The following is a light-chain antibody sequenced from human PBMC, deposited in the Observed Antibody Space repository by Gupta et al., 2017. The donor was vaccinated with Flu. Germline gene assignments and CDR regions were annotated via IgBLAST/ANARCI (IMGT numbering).Light chain of an antibody. CDR2: YYSDLDK. V-gene: IGLV5-37*01. J-gene: IGLJ3*02. CDR3: MIGANDMGV. CDR1: DDMNLGSYN. Sequence: QPVLPQPHSSSASLGESATLPCTLPDDMNLGSYNTYWYQQKPGSPPKGRLSYYSDLDKGQGPGVPIRFSGSKNTSAKTAILLISGLPAEDEADYYWMIGANDMGVFGGGTKLTVL.